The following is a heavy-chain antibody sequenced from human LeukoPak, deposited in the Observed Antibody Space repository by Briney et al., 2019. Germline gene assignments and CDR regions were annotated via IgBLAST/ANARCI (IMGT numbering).Heavy chain of an antibody. CDR2: INPNSGGT. CDR3: ARDLYGGNSPYYYYYGMDV. CDR1: GYTFTGYC. Sequence: ASVKVSCKASGYTFTGYCMHWVRQAPGQGLEWMGWINPNSGGTNYAQKFQGRVTMTRDTSISTAYMELSRLRSDDTAVYYCARDLYGGNSPYYYYYGMDVWGQGTTVTVSS. D-gene: IGHD4-23*01. J-gene: IGHJ6*02. V-gene: IGHV1-2*02.